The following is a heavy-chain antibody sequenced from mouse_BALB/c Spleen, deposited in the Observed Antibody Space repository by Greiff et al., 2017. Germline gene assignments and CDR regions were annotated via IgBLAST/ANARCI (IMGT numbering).Heavy chain of an antibody. V-gene: IGHV5-12-2*01. CDR1: GFTFSSYT. D-gene: IGHD1-1*01. CDR3: ARLHGSSFDY. Sequence: EVKVEESGGGLVQPGGSLKLSCAASGFTFSSYTMSWVRQTPEKRLEWVAYISNGGGSTYYPDTVKGRFTISRDNAKNTLYLQMSSLKSEDTAMYYCARLHGSSFDYWGQGTTLTVSS. CDR2: ISNGGGST. J-gene: IGHJ2*01.